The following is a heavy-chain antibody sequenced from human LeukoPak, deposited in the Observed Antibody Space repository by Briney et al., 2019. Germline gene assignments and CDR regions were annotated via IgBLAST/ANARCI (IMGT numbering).Heavy chain of an antibody. CDR3: ASGPGLTRDY. Sequence: PGTSLRLSCAASGFTFSSFAVHWVRQAPGKGLEWVAVMSYDGRNTYYADSVKGRFTISRDNSKNTLYLQMNSLRAEDTAVYYCASGPGLTRDYWGQGTLVTVSS. J-gene: IGHJ4*02. CDR1: GFTFSSFA. D-gene: IGHD4/OR15-4a*01. CDR2: MSYDGRNT. V-gene: IGHV3-30*04.